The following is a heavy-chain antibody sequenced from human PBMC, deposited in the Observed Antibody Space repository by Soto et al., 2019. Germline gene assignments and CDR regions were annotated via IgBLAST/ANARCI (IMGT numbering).Heavy chain of an antibody. J-gene: IGHJ4*02. D-gene: IGHD5-12*01. CDR2: IPYDGSRK. CDR3: AKDIHPGRDTYHYGADY. CDR1: GFIFSNYG. V-gene: IGHV3-30*18. Sequence: QVQLVESGGGVVQPGTSLTLSCSASGFIFSNYGMHWVRQAPGKGLEWVSIIPYDGSRKHYVDSVKGRFTISRDNSKNTLDLQMNSLRAEDTAVYYCAKDIHPGRDTYHYGADYWGQGTLVAVSS.